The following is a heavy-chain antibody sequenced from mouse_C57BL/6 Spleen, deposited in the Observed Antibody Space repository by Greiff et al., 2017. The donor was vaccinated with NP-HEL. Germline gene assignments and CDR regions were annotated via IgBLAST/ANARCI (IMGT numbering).Heavy chain of an antibody. CDR1: GYTFTSYW. Sequence: QVQLQQPGAELVRPGSSVKLSCKASGYTFTSYWMHWVKQRPIQGLEWIGNIDPSDSETHYNQKFKDKATLTVDKSSSTAYMQLSSLTSEDSAVYYCARRGNDYDAMDYWGQGTSVTVSS. CDR3: ARRGNDYDAMDY. J-gene: IGHJ4*01. D-gene: IGHD2-1*01. CDR2: IDPSDSET. V-gene: IGHV1-52*01.